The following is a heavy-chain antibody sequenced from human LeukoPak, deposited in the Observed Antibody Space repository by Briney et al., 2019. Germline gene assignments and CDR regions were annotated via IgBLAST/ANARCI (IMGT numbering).Heavy chain of an antibody. CDR3: ARDSSSLRFDP. V-gene: IGHV4-31*03. J-gene: IGHJ5*02. D-gene: IGHD6-13*01. Sequence: SQTLSLTCTVSGGSISSGGYYWSWIRQHPGKGLEWIGYIYYSGSTYYNPSLKSRVTISVDTSKNQFSLKLSSVTGADTAVYYXARDSSSLRFDPWGQGTLVTVSS. CDR1: GGSISSGGYY. CDR2: IYYSGST.